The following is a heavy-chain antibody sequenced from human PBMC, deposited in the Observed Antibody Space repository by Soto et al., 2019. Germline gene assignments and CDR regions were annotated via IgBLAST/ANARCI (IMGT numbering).Heavy chain of an antibody. V-gene: IGHV4-30-4*08. CDR1: GGSIGSGDYY. CDR3: ARVPDD. Sequence: PSETLSLTCTVSGGSIGSGDYYWSGIRQLPGKDLEWIAYIYYNGNTYYNPSLKSRVTISIDRSKNQFSLKLSSVTAADTAVYYSARVPDDWGQGTLVTVSS. CDR2: IYYNGNT. J-gene: IGHJ4*02.